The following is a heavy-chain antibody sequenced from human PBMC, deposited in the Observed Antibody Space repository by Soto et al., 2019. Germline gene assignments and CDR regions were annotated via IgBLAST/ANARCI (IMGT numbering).Heavy chain of an antibody. CDR2: IYYSGST. D-gene: IGHD3-3*01. Sequence: QVQLQESGPGLVKPSQTLSLTCTVSGGSISSGGYYWSWIRQHPGKGLEWIGYIYYSGSTYYNPSLKSRVTISVDTSKNQCSLKLSSVTAADTAVYYCARGADFWSGYYEGPYWFDPWGQGTLVTVSS. CDR3: ARGADFWSGYYEGPYWFDP. V-gene: IGHV4-31*03. CDR1: GGSISSGGYY. J-gene: IGHJ5*02.